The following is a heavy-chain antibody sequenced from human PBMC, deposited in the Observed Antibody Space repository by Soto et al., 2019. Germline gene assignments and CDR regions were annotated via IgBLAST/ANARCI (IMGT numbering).Heavy chain of an antibody. CDR2: ISYDGSNK. Sequence: GGSLRLSCAASGFTFSSYGMHWVRQAPGKGLEWVAVISYDGSNKYYADSVKGRFTISRDNSKNTLYLQMNSLRAEDTAVYYCAKRDYYYDSSGYPSPSRGMAVWGQGTTVTVSS. V-gene: IGHV3-30*18. CDR3: AKRDYYYDSSGYPSPSRGMAV. CDR1: GFTFSSYG. J-gene: IGHJ6*02. D-gene: IGHD3-22*01.